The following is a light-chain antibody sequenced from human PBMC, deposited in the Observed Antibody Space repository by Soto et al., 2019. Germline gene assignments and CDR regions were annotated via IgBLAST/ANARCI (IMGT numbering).Light chain of an antibody. J-gene: IGKJ2*01. V-gene: IGKV2-30*02. CDR3: LQGTYLPPYT. Sequence: DVVMTQSPLSLPVTLGQPASISCRSSQSLEHRDGNTYLNWFQQRPGQSPRRLIYKVSNRDSGGPDRFSGSGSGTYFTLKNSRVEADYVGVYYCLQGTYLPPYTFGDGTKLESK. CDR1: QSLEHRDGNTY. CDR2: KVS.